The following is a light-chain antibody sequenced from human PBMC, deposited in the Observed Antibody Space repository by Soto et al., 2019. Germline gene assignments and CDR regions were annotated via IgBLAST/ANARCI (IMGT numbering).Light chain of an antibody. CDR3: QQYGSSSLT. CDR2: GAS. V-gene: IGKV3-20*01. CDR1: QSVSGSY. Sequence: EIVLTQSPGGVSLSPGERATLSCRASQSVSGSYLAWYQQKPGQATRLLIYGASTRATGIPDRFSGSGSGTDFTLTISRLEPEDVAVYYCQQYGSSSLTFGGGTKVEI. J-gene: IGKJ4*01.